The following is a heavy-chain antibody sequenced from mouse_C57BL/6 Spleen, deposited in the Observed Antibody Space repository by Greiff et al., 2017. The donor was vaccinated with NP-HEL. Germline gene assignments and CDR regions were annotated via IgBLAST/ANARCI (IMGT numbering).Heavy chain of an antibody. CDR2: IDPEDGET. CDR3: EGTTVVRNYFDY. V-gene: IGHV14-2*01. Sequence: EVQLQQSGAELVKPGASVKLSCTASGFNIKDYYMHWVKQRTEQGLEWIGRIDPEDGETKYAPKFQGKATITADTSSNTAYLQLSSLTSEDTAVFYCEGTTVVRNYFDYWGQGTTLTVSS. CDR1: GFNIKDYY. J-gene: IGHJ2*01. D-gene: IGHD1-1*01.